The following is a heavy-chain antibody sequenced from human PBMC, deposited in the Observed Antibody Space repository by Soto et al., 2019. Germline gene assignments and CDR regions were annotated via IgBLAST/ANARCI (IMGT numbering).Heavy chain of an antibody. CDR3: GRKHSLDYIRWGLSP. CDR2: INPKSDDT. Sequence: ASVKVSCKASGYPFSDNQIHWLRRAPGQGLEWMGRINPKSDDTNYAQKCQGRVTMTRGTCIYSAYLELTSLTFDDTASYYGGRKHSLDYIRWGLSPWGQETMFAVSS. V-gene: IGHV1-2*02. D-gene: IGHD4-4*01. CDR1: GYPFSDNQ. J-gene: IGHJ6*01.